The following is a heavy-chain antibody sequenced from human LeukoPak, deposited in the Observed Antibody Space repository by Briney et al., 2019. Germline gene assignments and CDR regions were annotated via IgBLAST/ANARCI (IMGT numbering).Heavy chain of an antibody. V-gene: IGHV3-49*04. CDR2: IRSQIYGGTP. Sequence: GGSLRLSCTGSGFTFGDYAMTWVRQAPGKGLEWVGFIRSQIYGGTPEYAASVKGRFTISRDDSEGVAYLQMNSLKTEDTAVYYCTRDQTPYYWGQGTLVTVSS. J-gene: IGHJ4*02. CDR3: TRDQTPYY. CDR1: GFTFGDYA.